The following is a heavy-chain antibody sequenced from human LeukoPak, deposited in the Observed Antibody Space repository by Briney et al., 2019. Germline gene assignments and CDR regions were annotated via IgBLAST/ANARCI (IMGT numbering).Heavy chain of an antibody. CDR3: ARNLRFSDILTGYDSDY. Sequence: QTGGSLRLSCAASGFTFSSYAMSWVRQAPGKGLEWVSAISGSGGSTYYADSVKGRFTISRDNAKNSLYLQMNSLRAEDTAVYYCARNLRFSDILTGYDSDYWGQGTLVTVSS. CDR2: ISGSGGST. D-gene: IGHD3-9*01. CDR1: GFTFSSYA. J-gene: IGHJ4*02. V-gene: IGHV3-23*01.